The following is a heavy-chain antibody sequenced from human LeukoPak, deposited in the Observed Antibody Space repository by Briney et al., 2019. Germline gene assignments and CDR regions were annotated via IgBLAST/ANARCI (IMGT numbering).Heavy chain of an antibody. CDR3: ARLGYDYVWGSYRPFDY. CDR1: GGSISSYY. CDR2: IYYSGGT. J-gene: IGHJ4*02. Sequence: SETLSLTCTVSGGSISSYYWSWIRQPPGKGLEWIGYIYYSGGTNYNPSLKSRVTISVDTSKNQFSLKLSSVTAADTAVYYCARLGYDYVWGSYRPFDYWGQGTLVTVPS. D-gene: IGHD3-16*02. V-gene: IGHV4-59*08.